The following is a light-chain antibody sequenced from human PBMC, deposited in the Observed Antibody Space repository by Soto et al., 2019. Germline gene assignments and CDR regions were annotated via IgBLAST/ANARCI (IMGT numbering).Light chain of an antibody. V-gene: IGKV3-11*01. CDR1: QSVSSY. CDR2: DTS. J-gene: IGKJ5*01. Sequence: ELVLTPSPATLSLSPVERATLSCRASQSVSSYLAWYQQKPGQAPRLLIYDTSNRATGIPARFSGSGSGTDSTLTISSLEPEDFAVYYCQQRSNWPPEITFGQGTRLDIK. CDR3: QQRSNWPPEIT.